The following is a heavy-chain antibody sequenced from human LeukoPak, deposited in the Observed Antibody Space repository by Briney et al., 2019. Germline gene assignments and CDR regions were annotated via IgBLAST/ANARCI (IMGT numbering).Heavy chain of an antibody. J-gene: IGHJ4*02. V-gene: IGHV4-34*01. D-gene: IGHD6-13*01. Sequence: SETLSLTCAVYGGSFSGYYWSWIRQPPGKGLEWIGEINHSGSTNYNPSLKSRVTISVDTSKNQFSLKLSSVTAADTAVYYCARGWGVSYSSSWYGAFDIWGQGTLVTVSS. CDR1: GGSFSGYY. CDR2: INHSGST. CDR3: ARGWGVSYSSSWYGAFDI.